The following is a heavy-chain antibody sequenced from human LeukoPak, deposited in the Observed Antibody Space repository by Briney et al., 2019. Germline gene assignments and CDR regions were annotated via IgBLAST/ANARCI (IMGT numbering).Heavy chain of an antibody. CDR2: IYHSGST. CDR1: GYSISSGYY. CDR3: ARVSNIAVAGT. D-gene: IGHD6-19*01. J-gene: IGHJ5*02. V-gene: IGHV4-38-2*02. Sequence: PSETLSLTCTVSGYSISSGYYWGWIRPPPGKGLEWIGSIYHSGSTYYNPSLKSRVTISVDTSKNQFSLKLSSVTAADTAVYYCARVSNIAVAGTWGQGTLVTVSS.